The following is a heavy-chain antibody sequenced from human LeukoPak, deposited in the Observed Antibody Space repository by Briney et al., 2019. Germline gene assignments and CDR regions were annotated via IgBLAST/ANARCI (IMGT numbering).Heavy chain of an antibody. V-gene: IGHV3-7*03. Sequence: LSLSCVVYGLSFSNVPRSWVRPAQGKGLEWVANIKQDGSEKYYVDSVKGRFTISRDNSKNTLYLQMNSLRAEDTAVYYCAKGGGKRYYYYYYMDVWGKGTTVTVSS. CDR1: GLSFSNVP. D-gene: IGHD3-16*01. CDR3: AKGGGKRYYYYYYMDV. J-gene: IGHJ6*03. CDR2: IKQDGSEK.